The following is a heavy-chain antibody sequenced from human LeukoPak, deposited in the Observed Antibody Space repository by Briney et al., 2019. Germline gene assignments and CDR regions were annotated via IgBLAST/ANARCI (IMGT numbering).Heavy chain of an antibody. CDR1: GYTFTSYD. J-gene: IGHJ3*02. CDR3: ARGLRFLEWTPDAFDI. V-gene: IGHV1-8*01. CDR2: MNPNSGNT. D-gene: IGHD3-3*01. Sequence: ASVKVSCKASGYTFTSYDINWVRQATGQGLEWMGWMNPNSGNTGYAQKSQGRVTMTRNTSISTAYMELSSLRSEDTAVYYCARGLRFLEWTPDAFDIWGQGTMVTVSS.